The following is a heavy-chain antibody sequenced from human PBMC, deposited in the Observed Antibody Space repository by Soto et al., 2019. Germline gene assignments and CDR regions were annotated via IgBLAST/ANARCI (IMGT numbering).Heavy chain of an antibody. CDR1: GFTFDDYG. CDR2: ISWNSGSI. CDR3: ANGAPPQATSDLDY. Sequence: GGSLRLSCTASGFTFDDYGMHWVRQGPEEGMEWVSGISWNSGSIGSADSAQSRFTTTRDNATNSLYLQMNSLRAEDTALYYCANGAPPQATSDLDYWGQGTLVTVSS. J-gene: IGHJ4*02. D-gene: IGHD1-1*01. V-gene: IGHV3-9*01.